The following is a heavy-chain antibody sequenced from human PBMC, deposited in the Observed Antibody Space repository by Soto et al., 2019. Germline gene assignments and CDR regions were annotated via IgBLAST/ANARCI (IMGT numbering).Heavy chain of an antibody. CDR2: IIPIFGTA. J-gene: IGHJ3*02. CDR1: GGTFSSYA. V-gene: IGHV1-69*01. CDR3: ARWTDIVVVPAATYAFDI. D-gene: IGHD2-2*01. Sequence: QVQLVQSGAEVKKPGSSVKVSCKASGGTFSSYAISWVRQAPGQGLEWMGGIIPIFGTANYAQKFQGRVTITADESTSTAYMELSSLRSEDTAVYYCARWTDIVVVPAATYAFDIWGQGKMVTVSS.